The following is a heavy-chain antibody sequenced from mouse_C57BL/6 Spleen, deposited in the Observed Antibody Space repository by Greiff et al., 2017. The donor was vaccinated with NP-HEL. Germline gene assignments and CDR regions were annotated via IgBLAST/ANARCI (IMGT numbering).Heavy chain of an antibody. V-gene: IGHV1-72*01. J-gene: IGHJ4*01. CDR2: IDPNSGGT. CDR1: GYTFTSYW. D-gene: IGHD1-1*01. Sequence: QVQLQQSGAELVKPGASVKLSCKASGYTFTSYWMHWVKQRPGRGLEWIGRIDPNSGGTKYNEKFKSKATLTVDKPSSTAYMQLSSLTSEDSAVYYCATPTTVVAPYAMDYWGQGTSVTVSS. CDR3: ATPTTVVAPYAMDY.